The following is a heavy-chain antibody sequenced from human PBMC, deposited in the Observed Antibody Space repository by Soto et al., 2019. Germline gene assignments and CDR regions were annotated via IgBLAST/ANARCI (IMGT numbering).Heavy chain of an antibody. CDR3: ARAYYDFWSGYFSYFDY. CDR1: GGSISSGGYS. Sequence: SETLSLTCAVSGGSISSGGYSWSWIRQPPGKGLESIGYIYHSGSTYYNPSLKSRVTISVDRSKNQFSLKLSSVTAADTAVYYCARAYYDFWSGYFSYFDYWGQGTLVTVSS. D-gene: IGHD3-3*01. CDR2: IYHSGST. J-gene: IGHJ4*02. V-gene: IGHV4-30-2*01.